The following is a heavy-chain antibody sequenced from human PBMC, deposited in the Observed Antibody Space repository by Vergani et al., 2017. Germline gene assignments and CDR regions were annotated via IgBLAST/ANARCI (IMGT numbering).Heavy chain of an antibody. CDR3: ARDNKRLRARAFDL. CDR1: GASIDNDIYY. V-gene: IGHV4-61*02. CDR2: IYVSGIT. J-gene: IGHJ3*01. D-gene: IGHD2-15*01. Sequence: QVQLQESGPGLVKPSQTLSLTCTVSGASIDNDIYYWHWIRQPAGKGLEWIGRIYVSGITDYNSSLQSRVSMSVDTSKNQFSLKLTSVTAADTAVYYCARDNKRLRARAFDLWGQGTLVTVSS.